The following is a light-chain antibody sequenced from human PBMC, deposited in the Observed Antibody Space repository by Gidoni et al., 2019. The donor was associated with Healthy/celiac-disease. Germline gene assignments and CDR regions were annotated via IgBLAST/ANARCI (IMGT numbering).Light chain of an antibody. J-gene: IGKJ3*01. CDR1: QSLLHSNGYNY. V-gene: IGKV2-28*01. Sequence: DIVMTQSPLSLPVTPGEPASISCRSSQSLLHSNGYNYLDWYLQKPGQSPLLLIYLGSNRASGVPDRFSGSGSGTDVTLKISRVEAEDVGVYYCMQALQTPGTFXPXTKVXIK. CDR3: MQALQTPGT. CDR2: LGS.